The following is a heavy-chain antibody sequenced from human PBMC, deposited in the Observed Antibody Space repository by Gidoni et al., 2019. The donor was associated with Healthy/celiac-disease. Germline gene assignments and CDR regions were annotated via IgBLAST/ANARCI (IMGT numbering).Heavy chain of an antibody. V-gene: IGHV3-23*01. CDR1: GFTFSSYA. Sequence: EVQMLESGGGLVQPGGSLRLSCAASGFTFSSYAMRWVRPAPGKGLEWVSAMSGSGGSTYYADSVKGRFTISRDNSKNTLYLQMNSLRAEDTAVYYCAKAILEWLFGPDDATHYYYGMDVWGQGTTVTVSS. J-gene: IGHJ6*02. CDR3: AKAILEWLFGPDDATHYYYGMDV. CDR2: MSGSGGST. D-gene: IGHD3-3*01.